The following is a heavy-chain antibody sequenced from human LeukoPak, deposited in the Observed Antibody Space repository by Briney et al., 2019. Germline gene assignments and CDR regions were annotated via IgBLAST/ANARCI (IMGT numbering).Heavy chain of an antibody. J-gene: IGHJ2*01. CDR3: ARAEGDFYRSYWYFDV. CDR2: FYHSGTT. Sequence: PSETLSLTCGVSGFSITSDYYWAWVRQPPGKGLEWLGSFYHSGTTYYNPPLRSRVTILGDTSRNQISLKLRFVTAADTALYFCARAEGDFYRSYWYFDVWGRGALVTVSS. CDR1: GFSITSDYY. D-gene: IGHD3/OR15-3a*01. V-gene: IGHV4-38-2*01.